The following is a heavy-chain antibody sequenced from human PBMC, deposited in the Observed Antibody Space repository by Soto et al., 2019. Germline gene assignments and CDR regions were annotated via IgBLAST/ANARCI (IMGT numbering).Heavy chain of an antibody. Sequence: SQTLSLTCAMSGDSVSSNSAAWNWIRQSPSRGLEWLGRTYYRSKWYNDYAVSVKSRITMNPDTSKNKFSLQLNSVTPEDTAVYYCESILRFLEWSYGIDVWGQGTPVTVSS. CDR1: GDSVSSNSAA. CDR3: ESILRFLEWSYGIDV. V-gene: IGHV6-1*01. J-gene: IGHJ6*02. D-gene: IGHD3-3*01. CDR2: TYYRSKWYN.